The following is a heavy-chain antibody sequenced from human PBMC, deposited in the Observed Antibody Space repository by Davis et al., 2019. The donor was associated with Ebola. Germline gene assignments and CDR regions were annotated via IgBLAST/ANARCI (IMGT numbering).Heavy chain of an antibody. D-gene: IGHD6-13*01. V-gene: IGHV3-7*03. Sequence: PSETLSLTCAVSGGFVSSGGYSWNWIRQPPGKGLEWVANIRQDGIEKFYVGSVKGRFTISRDNGKKSVYLQMNSLRAGDTAVYYCVRDTSGWYPLFKWLDPWGQGTLVTVSS. J-gene: IGHJ5*02. CDR1: GGFVSSGGYS. CDR3: VRDTSGWYPLFKWLDP. CDR2: IRQDGIEK.